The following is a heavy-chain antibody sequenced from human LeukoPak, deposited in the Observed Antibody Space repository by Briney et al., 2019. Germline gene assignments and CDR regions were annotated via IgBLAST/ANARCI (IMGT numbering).Heavy chain of an antibody. V-gene: IGHV4-34*01. CDR1: GGSFSGYY. CDR3: ARETTVPGRFLDL. Sequence: PSETLSLTCAVYGGSFSGYYWRWIRQPPGKGLEWIGEINHSGSTNYNPSLKSRVTISVDTSKNQLSLKMSSVTAADTAVYYCARETTVPGRFLDLWGRGTLVTVSS. J-gene: IGHJ2*01. D-gene: IGHD4-11*01. CDR2: INHSGST.